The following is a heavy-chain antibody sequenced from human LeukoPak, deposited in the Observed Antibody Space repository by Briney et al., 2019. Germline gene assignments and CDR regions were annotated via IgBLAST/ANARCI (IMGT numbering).Heavy chain of an antibody. CDR2: LVYDARS. CDR1: GFPFSSYG. J-gene: IGHJ4*02. CDR3: ARDLSAAFDF. V-gene: IGHV3-33*01. D-gene: IGHD6-19*01. Sequence: GGSLRLSCAASGFPFSSYGMHWVRQAPGKGLEWVARLVYDARSDYANSVKGRFSISRDDSKNTLFLDMSNLRVEDTALYYCARDLSAAFDFWGLGVLVTVSS.